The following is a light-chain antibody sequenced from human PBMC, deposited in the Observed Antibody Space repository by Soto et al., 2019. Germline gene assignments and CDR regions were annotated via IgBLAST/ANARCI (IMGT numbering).Light chain of an antibody. CDR1: SSSIGNDY. V-gene: IGLV1-51*02. Sequence: QSGLTQPPTGSAAPGQKVTISSSGSSSSIGNDYVSWYQQLPGTAPKLLIYENNKRPSGIPDRFSGSKSGTSATLGITGLQTGDEVVYYCGAWGSRLSVGGVFATGTKSTGL. CDR2: ENN. J-gene: IGLJ1*01. CDR3: GAWGSRLSVGGV.